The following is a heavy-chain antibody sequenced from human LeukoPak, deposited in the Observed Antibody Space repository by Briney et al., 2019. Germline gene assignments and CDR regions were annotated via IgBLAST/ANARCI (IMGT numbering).Heavy chain of an antibody. CDR2: IYPGDSDT. CDR1: GYSFTSYW. V-gene: IGHV5-51*01. D-gene: IGHD3-3*01. CDR3: ARTQYYDFWSGYYPMGIEYNWFDP. J-gene: IGHJ5*02. Sequence: GESLKISCKGSGYSFTSYWIGWVRQMPGKGLEWMGIIYPGDSDTRYSPSFQGQVTISADKSISTAYLQWSSLKASDTAMYYCARTQYYDFWSGYYPMGIEYNWFDPWGQGTLVTVSS.